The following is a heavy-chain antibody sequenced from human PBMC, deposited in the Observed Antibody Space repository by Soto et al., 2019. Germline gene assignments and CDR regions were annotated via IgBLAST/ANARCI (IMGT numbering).Heavy chain of an antibody. Sequence: PGGSLRLSCAASGFTFSNAWMSWVRQAPGKGLEWVGRIKSKTDGGTTDYAAPVKGRFTISRDDSKNTLYLQMNSLKTEDTAVYYCTTGSTVTSYWYFDLWGRGTLVTVSS. CDR3: TTGSTVTSYWYFDL. CDR1: GFTFSNAW. D-gene: IGHD4-17*01. CDR2: IKSKTDGGTT. J-gene: IGHJ2*01. V-gene: IGHV3-15*01.